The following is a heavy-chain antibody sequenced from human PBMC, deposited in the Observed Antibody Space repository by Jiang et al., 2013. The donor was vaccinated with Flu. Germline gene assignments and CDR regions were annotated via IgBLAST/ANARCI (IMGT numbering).Heavy chain of an antibody. Sequence: SGAEVKKPGSSVKVSCKASGGTFSSYAISWVRQAPGQGLEWMGGIIPILGIANYAQKFQGRVTITADKSTSTAYMELSSLRSEDTAVYYCAREVAAGNTRGYYYYGMDVWGQGTTVTVSS. J-gene: IGHJ6*02. V-gene: IGHV1-69*04. CDR3: AREVAAGNTRGYYYYGMDV. CDR1: GGTFSSYA. CDR2: IIPILGIA. D-gene: IGHD6-13*01.